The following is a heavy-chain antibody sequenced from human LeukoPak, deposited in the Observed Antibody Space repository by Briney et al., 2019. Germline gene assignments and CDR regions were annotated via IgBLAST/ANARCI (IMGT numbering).Heavy chain of an antibody. CDR3: ARVTRDSFDY. Sequence: SETLSLTCAVYGGSFSGYYWSWIRQPPGKGLEWIGEINHSGSTNYNPSLKSRVTISVDTSKNQFSLKLRSVTAADTAVYYCARVTRDSFDYWGQGTLVTVSS. D-gene: IGHD2-21*02. CDR2: INHSGST. V-gene: IGHV4-34*01. J-gene: IGHJ4*02. CDR1: GGSFSGYY.